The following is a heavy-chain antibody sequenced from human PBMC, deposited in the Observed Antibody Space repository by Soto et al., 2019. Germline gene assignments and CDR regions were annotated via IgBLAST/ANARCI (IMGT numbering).Heavy chain of an antibody. CDR3: ARQPPRSGSLNWFNP. V-gene: IGHV4-39*01. CDR1: GGSISSSSYY. D-gene: IGHD1-26*01. Sequence: PSETLSLTCTVSGGSISSSSYYWGWIRQPPGKGLEWIGSIYDSGSTYYNPSLKSRVTISVDTSKNQFSLKLSSVTAADTAVYSCARQPPRSGSLNWFNPWRQGTLVTVSS. CDR2: IYDSGST. J-gene: IGHJ5*02.